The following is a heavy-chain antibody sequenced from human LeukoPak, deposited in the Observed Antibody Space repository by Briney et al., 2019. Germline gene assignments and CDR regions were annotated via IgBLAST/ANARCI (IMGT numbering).Heavy chain of an antibody. V-gene: IGHV3-48*03. CDR1: GFTFSSCE. D-gene: IGHD3-22*01. J-gene: IGHJ4*02. CDR3: ARLVSAPVNGSDYYGIDY. CDR2: ISSGGGTI. Sequence: PGGSLRLSCAASGFTFSSCEMNWVRQAPGKGLEWVSYISSGGGTIYYADSVKGRFTISRDNAKNSLFLQMNSLRAEDTDVYYCARLVSAPVNGSDYYGIDYSGQGTLVTVSS.